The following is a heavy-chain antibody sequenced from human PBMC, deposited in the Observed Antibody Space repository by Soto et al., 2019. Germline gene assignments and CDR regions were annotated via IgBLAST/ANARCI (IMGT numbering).Heavy chain of an antibody. J-gene: IGHJ3*02. Sequence: QVQLQQWGAGLLKPSETLSLTCAVYGGFVSSGSYYWSWIRQPPGKGLEWMGEMSHSGGTHFNPSLNRRVTISVDTSKNQCSLNIFSVTAADTAVYYCARVERGTVTTVVDDFAIWGPGTMVTVSS. CDR1: GGFVSSGSYY. CDR2: MSHSGGT. D-gene: IGHD1-1*01. CDR3: ARVERGTVTTVVDDFAI. V-gene: IGHV4-34*01.